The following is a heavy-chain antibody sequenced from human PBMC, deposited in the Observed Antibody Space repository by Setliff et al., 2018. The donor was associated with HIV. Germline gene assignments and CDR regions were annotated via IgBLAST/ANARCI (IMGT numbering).Heavy chain of an antibody. CDR2: IRYDGDNK. CDR1: GFTFSDVW. D-gene: IGHD3-10*01. J-gene: IGHJ3*02. Sequence: GGSLRLSCAASGFTFSDVWVNWVRQAPGRGLEWVAFIRYDGDNKYYADSVKGRFTISRDNSKNTLYLQMNSLTDEDTAVYYCAKVFAFGVDGFDIWGQGTMVTVSS. CDR3: AKVFAFGVDGFDI. V-gene: IGHV3-30*02.